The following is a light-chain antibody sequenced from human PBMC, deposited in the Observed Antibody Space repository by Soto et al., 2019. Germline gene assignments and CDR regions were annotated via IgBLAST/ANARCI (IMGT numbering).Light chain of an antibody. CDR2: DAS. CDR3: QQYNNYLFT. Sequence: DIQMTQSPSTLSAPVGDRVTITCRASQSISSWLAWYQQKPGKAPKLLIYDASTLESGVPSRFSGSGSGTEFTLTISCLQPDDFATYYCQQYNNYLFTFGPGTKVDFK. V-gene: IGKV1-5*01. CDR1: QSISSW. J-gene: IGKJ3*01.